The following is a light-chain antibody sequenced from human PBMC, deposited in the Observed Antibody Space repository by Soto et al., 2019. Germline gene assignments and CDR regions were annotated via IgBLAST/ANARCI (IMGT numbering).Light chain of an antibody. J-gene: IGKJ2*03. CDR2: AVS. V-gene: IGKV3-20*01. CDR1: QSVDSRY. CDR3: QQYGNSPRYS. Sequence: EIVLTQSPGTLSLSPGERATLSCRASQSVDSRYLAWYQQKPGQAPRLLIYAVSSRATGIPDRFSGSGSGTDFTLTISRLEPEDFAGYYCQQYGNSPRYSFGQGTKLEIK.